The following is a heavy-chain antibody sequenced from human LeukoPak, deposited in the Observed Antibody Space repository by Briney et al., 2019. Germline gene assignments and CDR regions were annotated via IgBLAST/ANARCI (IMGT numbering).Heavy chain of an antibody. CDR1: GGSITGSDYY. J-gene: IGHJ6*03. CDR3: ARRVGRRFGERTYYYNYMDV. D-gene: IGHD3-10*01. Sequence: PSETLSLTCSVSGGSITGSDYYWGWIRQPPGKGLEWIESLYYSGSTYYNPSLKSRVTISVDTSKKQFSLKLSSVTAADTAVYYCARRVGRRFGERTYYYNYMDVWGKGTTVTISS. CDR2: LYYSGST. V-gene: IGHV4-39*07.